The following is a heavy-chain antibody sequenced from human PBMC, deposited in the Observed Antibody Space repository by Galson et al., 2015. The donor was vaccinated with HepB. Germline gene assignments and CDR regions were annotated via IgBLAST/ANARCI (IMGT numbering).Heavy chain of an antibody. Sequence: TLSLTCTVSGGSINSGGYYWSWIRQPPGKGLEWIGYIYYSGSTYYNPPLRSRVAMSVDTSKNQFSLKLSSVTAADTAVYHCAREVVVAATVRWFDPWGQGTLVTVSS. V-gene: IGHV4-31*03. CDR2: IYYSGST. J-gene: IGHJ5*02. CDR1: GGSINSGGYY. D-gene: IGHD2-15*01. CDR3: AREVVVAATVRWFDP.